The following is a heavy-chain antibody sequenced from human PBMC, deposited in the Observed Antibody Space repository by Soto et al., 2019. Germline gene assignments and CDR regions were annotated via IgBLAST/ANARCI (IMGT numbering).Heavy chain of an antibody. J-gene: IGHJ4*02. CDR1: GFTFSSYG. Sequence: GGSLRLSCVASGFTFSSYGIHWVRQAPGKGLEWVAVISYDGVNKYYADSVKGRFTISRDNSKNTLYLQMNSLRAEDTAVYYCAKDQEQWLIYYFDYWGQGTLVTVSS. CDR3: AKDQEQWLIYYFDY. V-gene: IGHV3-30*18. D-gene: IGHD6-19*01. CDR2: ISYDGVNK.